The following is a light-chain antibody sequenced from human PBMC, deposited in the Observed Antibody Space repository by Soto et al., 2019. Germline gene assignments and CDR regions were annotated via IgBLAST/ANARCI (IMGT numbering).Light chain of an antibody. Sequence: EIVMTQSPATLSVSPGESATLSCRASQSVGSHLAWYQQKPGQAPRLLISGASTRATGFPPSFSGSGSGTEFTLSITSLQSEDFALYFCQQYNNWPHTFGQGTKLEIK. CDR3: QQYNNWPHT. CDR2: GAS. V-gene: IGKV3-15*01. J-gene: IGKJ2*01. CDR1: QSVGSH.